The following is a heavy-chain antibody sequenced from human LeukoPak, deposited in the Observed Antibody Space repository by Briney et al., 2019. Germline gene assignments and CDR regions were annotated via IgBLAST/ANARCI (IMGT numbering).Heavy chain of an antibody. CDR3: AKVGCTNGVCSGYYYYMDV. V-gene: IGHV3-23*01. CDR1: GFTFSSYA. D-gene: IGHD2-8*01. J-gene: IGHJ6*03. CDR2: ISGSGGST. Sequence: QPGGSLRLSCAASGFTFSSYAMSWVRQAPGKGLEWVSAISGSGGSTYYADSVKGRFTISRDNSKNTLCLQMNSLGAEDTAVYYCAKVGCTNGVCSGYYYYMDVWGKGTTVTVSS.